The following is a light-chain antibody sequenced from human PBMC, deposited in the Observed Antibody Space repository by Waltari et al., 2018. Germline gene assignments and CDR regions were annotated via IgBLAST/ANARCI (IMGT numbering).Light chain of an antibody. Sequence: EIVLTQSPGTLSLSPGERVTLPCRASQSVGRSLAWYQQKPCQAPRLLIYDAFTRSTGIADRFSGSGSGTDFSLTISRLDPEDFAVYYCQMYVRLPATFGQGTKVEIK. CDR3: QMYVRLPAT. CDR2: DAF. J-gene: IGKJ1*01. V-gene: IGKV3-20*01. CDR1: QSVGRS.